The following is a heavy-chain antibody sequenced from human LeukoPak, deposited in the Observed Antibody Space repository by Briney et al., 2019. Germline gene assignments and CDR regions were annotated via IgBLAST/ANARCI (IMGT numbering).Heavy chain of an antibody. Sequence: SETLSLTCTVSGGSISSGGYYWSWIRQPPGKGLEWIGYIYHSGSTYYNPSLKSRVTISVDTSKNQFSLKLSSVTAADTAVYYCARGGRGYGRVVHYWGQGTLVTVSS. CDR1: GGSISSGGYY. J-gene: IGHJ4*02. CDR3: ARGGRGYGRVVHY. V-gene: IGHV4-30-2*01. CDR2: IYHSGST. D-gene: IGHD5-18*01.